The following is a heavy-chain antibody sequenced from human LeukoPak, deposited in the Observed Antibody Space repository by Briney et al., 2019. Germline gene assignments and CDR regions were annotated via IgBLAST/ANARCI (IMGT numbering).Heavy chain of an antibody. CDR3: AREGTPTVGATVYYYYGMDV. Sequence: GASVKVSCKASGYTFTGYYMHWVRQAPGQGLEWMGRINPNSGGTNYAQKFQGRVTMTRDTSTSTVYMELSSLRSEDTAVYYCAREGTPTVGATVYYYYGMDVWGQGTTVTVSS. J-gene: IGHJ6*02. V-gene: IGHV1-2*06. CDR2: INPNSGGT. D-gene: IGHD1-26*01. CDR1: GYTFTGYY.